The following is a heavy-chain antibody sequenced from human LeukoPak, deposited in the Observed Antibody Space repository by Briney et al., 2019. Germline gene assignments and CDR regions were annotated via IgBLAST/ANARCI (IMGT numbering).Heavy chain of an antibody. CDR3: ARESGLRYFDWLPGDFDY. D-gene: IGHD3-9*01. J-gene: IGHJ4*02. CDR1: GFTFSSYG. V-gene: IGHV3-30*03. Sequence: GRSLRLSCAASGFTFSSYGMHWVRQAPGKGLEWVAVISYDGSNKYYADSVKGRFTISRDNSKNTLYLQMNSLRAEDTAVYYCARESGLRYFDWLPGDFDYWGQGTLVTVSS. CDR2: ISYDGSNK.